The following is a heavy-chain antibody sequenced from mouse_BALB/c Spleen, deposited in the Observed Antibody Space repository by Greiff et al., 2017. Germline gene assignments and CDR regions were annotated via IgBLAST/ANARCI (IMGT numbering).Heavy chain of an antibody. CDR1: GFTFSSYA. Sequence: EVQLVESGGGLVKPGGSLKLSCAASGFTFSSYAMSWVRQTPEKRLEWVASISSGGSTYYPDSVKGRFTISRDNARNILYLQMSSLRSEDTAMYYCARGQFITTATPYAMDYWGQGTSVTVSS. CDR3: ARGQFITTATPYAMDY. V-gene: IGHV5-6-5*01. J-gene: IGHJ4*01. CDR2: ISSGGST. D-gene: IGHD1-2*01.